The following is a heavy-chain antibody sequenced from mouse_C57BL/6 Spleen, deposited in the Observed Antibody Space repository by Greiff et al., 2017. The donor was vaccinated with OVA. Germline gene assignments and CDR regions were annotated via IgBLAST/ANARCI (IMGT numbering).Heavy chain of an antibody. V-gene: IGHV1-39*01. CDR3: VYSNLCDY. J-gene: IGHJ2*01. CDR2: INPNYGTT. CDR1: GYPFTDYN. D-gene: IGHD2-5*01. Sequence: EVQLQQSGPELVKPGASVKISCKASGYPFTDYNMNWVKQSNGQSLEWIGVINPNYGTTSYNQKFKGKATLTVDQSSSTASMQLNSLTSEDSAVYCCVYSNLCDYWGQGTTLTVSS.